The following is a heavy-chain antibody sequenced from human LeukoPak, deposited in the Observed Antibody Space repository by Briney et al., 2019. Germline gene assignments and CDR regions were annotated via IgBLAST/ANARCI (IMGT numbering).Heavy chain of an antibody. D-gene: IGHD1-26*01. Sequence: NPGGSLKISFKCSGYIFSTYWIGWVRQLPGKGLEGMGIIYPGDSDTRYSPSFQGQVTISAHKSISTAYLQWSNLKASDTAMYFCARDAIVGATQGYFDLWGRGTLVTVSS. V-gene: IGHV5-51*01. CDR3: ARDAIVGATQGYFDL. CDR2: IYPGDSDT. J-gene: IGHJ2*01. CDR1: GYIFSTYW.